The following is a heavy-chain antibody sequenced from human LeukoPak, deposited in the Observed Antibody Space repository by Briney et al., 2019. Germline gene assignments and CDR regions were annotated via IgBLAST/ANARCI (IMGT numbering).Heavy chain of an antibody. J-gene: IGHJ4*02. CDR1: GFTFSSYS. D-gene: IGHD6-13*01. V-gene: IGHV3-21*01. CDR2: ISSSSSYI. Sequence: GGSLRLSCAASGFTFSSYSMTWVRQAPGKGLEWVSSISSSSSYIYYADSVKGRFTISRDNAKNSLYLQMNSLRAEDTAVYYCARRRIAAADSIIDYWGQGTLVTVSS. CDR3: ARRRIAAADSIIDY.